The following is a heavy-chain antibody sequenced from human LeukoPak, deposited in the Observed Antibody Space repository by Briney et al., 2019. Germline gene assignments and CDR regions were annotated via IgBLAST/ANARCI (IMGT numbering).Heavy chain of an antibody. V-gene: IGHV4-59*13. D-gene: IGHD3-9*01. CDR2: FYYSRST. J-gene: IGHJ6*03. CDR1: VHSISSLY. Sequence: PSQPLTLICTLSVHSISSLYGMWLPRSRGGGLEWLRYFYYSRSTNYNPSLKSRVTISVDTSKNHFSLKLSSVTATDTAVYYSARGREDSFDWPPYYFMDVWGKGTTVTISS. CDR3: ARGREDSFDWPPYYFMDV.